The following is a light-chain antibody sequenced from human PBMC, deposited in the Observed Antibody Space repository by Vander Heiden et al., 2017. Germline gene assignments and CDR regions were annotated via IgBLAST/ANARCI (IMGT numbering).Light chain of an antibody. CDR1: SLRSYY. J-gene: IGLJ2*01. CDR2: GKN. Sequence: SSELTQDPAVSVALGQTVRITCQGDSLRSYYASWYQQKPGQAPVRVIYGKNNRPSGIPDRFSGSSSGNTASLTITGAQAEDEADYYCNSRDSSGNHHLVFGGGTKLTVL. V-gene: IGLV3-19*01. CDR3: NSRDSSGNHHLV.